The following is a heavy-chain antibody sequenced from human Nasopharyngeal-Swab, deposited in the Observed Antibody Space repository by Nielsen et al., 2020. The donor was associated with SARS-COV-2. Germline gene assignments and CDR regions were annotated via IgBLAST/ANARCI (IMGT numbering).Heavy chain of an antibody. V-gene: IGHV5-51*01. Sequence: GESLKISCKASGYIFPSYWIGWVRQMPGKGLEWMGIIFPDDSDTKYSPSFEGQVTISADKSINTAYLQWSSLKASDIAIYYCARQGTYFFDSGSLDYWGQGTQVTVSS. CDR3: ARQGTYFFDSGSLDY. CDR2: IFPDDSDT. J-gene: IGHJ4*02. CDR1: GYIFPSYW. D-gene: IGHD3-10*01.